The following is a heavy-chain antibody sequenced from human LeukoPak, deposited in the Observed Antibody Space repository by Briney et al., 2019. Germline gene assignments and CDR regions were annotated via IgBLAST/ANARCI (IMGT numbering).Heavy chain of an antibody. CDR2: ISGSGGST. Sequence: PGWSLTLSWAPSGFTFSSYSMSWVRQPPGRGRDWVSSISGSGGSTYYPDSVKGRFTIYRDTSKNTLYLQMNSLRAEDTAVYYCAKRRGLELLYYYYMDVWGKGTTVTVSS. V-gene: IGHV3-23*01. D-gene: IGHD1-7*01. J-gene: IGHJ6*03. CDR1: GFTFSSYS. CDR3: AKRRGLELLYYYYMDV.